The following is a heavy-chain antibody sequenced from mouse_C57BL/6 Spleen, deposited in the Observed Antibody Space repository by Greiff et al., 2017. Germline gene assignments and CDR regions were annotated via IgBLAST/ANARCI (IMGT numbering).Heavy chain of an antibody. CDR3: ARGGVYRDFDY. D-gene: IGHD5-1-1*01. Sequence: QVQLKESGPELVKPGASVKISCKASGYSFTSYYIHWVKQRPGQGLEWIGWIYPGSGNTKYNEKFKGKATLTADTSSSTAYMQLSSLTSEDSAVYYCARGGVYRDFDYWGQGTTLTVSS. CDR1: GYSFTSYY. CDR2: IYPGSGNT. V-gene: IGHV1-66*01. J-gene: IGHJ2*01.